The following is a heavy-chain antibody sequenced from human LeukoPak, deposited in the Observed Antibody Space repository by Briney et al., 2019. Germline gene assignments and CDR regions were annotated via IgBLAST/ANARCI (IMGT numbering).Heavy chain of an antibody. CDR2: INHSGST. D-gene: IGHD6-13*01. Sequence: SETLSLTCAVYGVSFSGYYWSWIRQSPGKGLEWIAEINHSGSTNYNPPLKRRVTISRDTSKNQFSLKLNSVTAADTAVYSGARGFGDRSSSYYFDHWGQGTLVTVSS. CDR3: ARGFGDRSSSYYFDH. CDR1: GVSFSGYY. J-gene: IGHJ4*02. V-gene: IGHV4-34*01.